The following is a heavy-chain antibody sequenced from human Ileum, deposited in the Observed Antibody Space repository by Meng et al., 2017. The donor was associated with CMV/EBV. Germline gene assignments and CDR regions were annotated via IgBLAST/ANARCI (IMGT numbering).Heavy chain of an antibody. V-gene: IGHV4-39*07. D-gene: IGHD3-3*01. CDR2: IFHSGNT. J-gene: IGHJ4*02. CDR3: ARTLEWLTGLDF. CDR1: GGSITSNTYY. Sequence: QLHLQESGPGLVKPSETLSLTCTVSGGSITSNTYYWGWIRQPPGKGLEWIGSIFHSGNTYYDSSLKSRVTISVDTSKNQFSLKLNSVTAADTAVYYCARTLEWLTGLDFWGQGALVTVSS.